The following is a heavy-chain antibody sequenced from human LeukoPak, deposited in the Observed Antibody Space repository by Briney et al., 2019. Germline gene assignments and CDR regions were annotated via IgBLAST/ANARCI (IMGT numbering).Heavy chain of an antibody. J-gene: IGHJ4*02. Sequence: PSETLSLTCTVSGGSISSYYWSWIRQPPGKGLEWIGYIYYSGSTNYNPSLKSRVTISVDTSKNQFSLKLSSVTAADTAVYYCARGDTPKDFDYWGRGTLVTVSS. CDR2: IYYSGST. CDR1: GGSISSYY. V-gene: IGHV4-59*01. CDR3: ARGDTPKDFDY.